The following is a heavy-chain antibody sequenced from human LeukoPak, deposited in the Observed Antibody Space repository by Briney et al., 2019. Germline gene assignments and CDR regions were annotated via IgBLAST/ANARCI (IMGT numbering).Heavy chain of an antibody. V-gene: IGHV4-34*01. CDR3: ARRYSNYFFDY. CDR1: GGPFSGYY. Sequence: SETLSLTCAVYGGPFSGYYWSWIRQPPGKGLEWIGEINHSGSTNYNPSLKSRVTISVDTSKNQFSLKLSSVTAADTAVYYCARRYSNYFFDYWGQGTLVTVTS. J-gene: IGHJ4*02. D-gene: IGHD4-11*01. CDR2: INHSGST.